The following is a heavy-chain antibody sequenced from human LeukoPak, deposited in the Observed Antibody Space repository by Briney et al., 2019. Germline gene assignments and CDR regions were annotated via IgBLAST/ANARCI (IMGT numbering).Heavy chain of an antibody. J-gene: IGHJ5*02. Sequence: SETLSLTCTVSGGSISSSSYYWGWIRQPPGKGLEWIGSIYYSGSTYYNPSLKSRVTISVDTSKNQFSLKLSSVTAADTAVYYCARERGRITMIVVVKGGNWFDPWGQGTLVTVSS. V-gene: IGHV4-39*07. D-gene: IGHD3-22*01. CDR2: IYYSGST. CDR3: ARERGRITMIVVVKGGNWFDP. CDR1: GGSISSSSYY.